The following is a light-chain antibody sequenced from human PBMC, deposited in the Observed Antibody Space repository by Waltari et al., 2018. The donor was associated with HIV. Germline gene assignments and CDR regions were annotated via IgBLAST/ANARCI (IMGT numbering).Light chain of an antibody. CDR3: SSYSARGFVA. Sequence: HSALTQPASVSGSPGQSITISCTSPTSDFDTFAFVSWYQQSPGRAPKLIIFEVYFRPSGVSQRFSGSKSGDTASLTISALRAEDEADYFCSSYSARGFVAFGGGTKVTVL. V-gene: IGLV2-14*01. CDR1: TSDFDTFAF. J-gene: IGLJ3*02. CDR2: EVY.